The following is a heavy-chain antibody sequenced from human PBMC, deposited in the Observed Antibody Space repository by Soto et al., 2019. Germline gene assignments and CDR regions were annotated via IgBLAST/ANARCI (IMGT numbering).Heavy chain of an antibody. CDR2: ISGSGSTI. J-gene: IGHJ4*02. CDR1: GFTFSSYA. CDR3: VFGSWNQYFFDH. Sequence: PGGSLRLSCAASGFTFSSYAVSWVRQAPGKGPEWISSISGSGSTIYYADSVKGRFTISRDPSRGTLYLLMDSLRTDDTAVYYCVFGSWNQYFFDHWGQEIVVTVPS. V-gene: IGHV3-23*01. D-gene: IGHD6-13*01.